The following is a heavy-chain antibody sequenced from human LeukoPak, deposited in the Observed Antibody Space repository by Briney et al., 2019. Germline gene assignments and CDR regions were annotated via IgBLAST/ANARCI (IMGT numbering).Heavy chain of an antibody. V-gene: IGHV3-30*02. Sequence: PGGSLRLSCVASGFTFRSYGIHWVRQAPGKGLEWLAFIWYDEITKNYADSVKGRFTISRDNSKNTLYVQMNSLRAEDTAVYYCAKGGYHGNAPGYWGQGTLVTVSS. CDR3: AKGGYHGNAPGY. CDR2: IWYDEITK. CDR1: GFTFRSYG. D-gene: IGHD4-23*01. J-gene: IGHJ4*02.